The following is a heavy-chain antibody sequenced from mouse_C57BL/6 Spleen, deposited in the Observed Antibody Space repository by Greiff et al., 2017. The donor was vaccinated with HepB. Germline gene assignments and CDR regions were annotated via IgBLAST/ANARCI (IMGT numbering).Heavy chain of an antibody. V-gene: IGHV7-3*01. CDR2: IRNKANGYTT. CDR3: ARYITPSPYLDY. Sequence: EVKLVESGGGLVQPGGSLSLSCAASGFTFTDYYMSWVRQPPGKALEWLGFIRNKANGYTTEYSAAVKGRFTISRDNYQSILYLQMNALRAEDSGTYYCARYITPSPYLDYWGQGTTLTVSS. CDR1: GFTFTDYY. J-gene: IGHJ2*01.